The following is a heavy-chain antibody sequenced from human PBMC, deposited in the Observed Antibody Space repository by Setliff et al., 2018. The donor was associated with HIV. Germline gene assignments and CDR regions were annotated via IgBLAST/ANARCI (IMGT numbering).Heavy chain of an antibody. CDR3: ARPGGAGDAFDI. D-gene: IGHD3-10*01. CDR2: IYHTGST. Sequence: SETLSLTCTVSGGFISSYYWSRIRQPPGKGLEWIGYIYHTGSTNYNPSLKSRVTLSLDMPKKQLSLKLTSVTAADTAIYYCARPGGAGDAFDIWGRGTMVTVSS. V-gene: IGHV4-59*08. CDR1: GGFISSYY. J-gene: IGHJ3*02.